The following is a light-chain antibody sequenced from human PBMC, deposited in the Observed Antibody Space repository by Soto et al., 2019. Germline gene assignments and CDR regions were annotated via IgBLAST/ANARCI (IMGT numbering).Light chain of an antibody. CDR1: SSDVGGYNY. J-gene: IGLJ3*02. CDR2: DVS. CDR3: SSYTSSSTLV. V-gene: IGLV2-14*01. Sequence: QSALTQPASVSGSPGQSITISCTGTSSDVGGYNYVSWYQQHPGKAPKLMIYDVSNRPSGVSNRFSGSKSGNTASLTISGLPAEDEDDYYCSSYTSSSTLVFGGGTQLTVL.